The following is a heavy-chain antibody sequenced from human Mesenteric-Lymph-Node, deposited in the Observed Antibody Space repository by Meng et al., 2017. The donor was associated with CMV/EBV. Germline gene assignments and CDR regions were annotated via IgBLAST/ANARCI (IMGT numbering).Heavy chain of an antibody. Sequence: GSIGSSNWWSWVRQPPGKGLEWIGEIYHSGSTNYNPSLKSRVTISVDKSKNQFSLKLSSVTAADTAVYYCARDLDGSAAIRGSWFYWGQGTLVTVSS. CDR2: IYHSGST. D-gene: IGHD3-16*01. CDR3: ARDLDGSAAIRGSWFY. J-gene: IGHJ4*02. CDR1: GSIGSSNW. V-gene: IGHV4-4*02.